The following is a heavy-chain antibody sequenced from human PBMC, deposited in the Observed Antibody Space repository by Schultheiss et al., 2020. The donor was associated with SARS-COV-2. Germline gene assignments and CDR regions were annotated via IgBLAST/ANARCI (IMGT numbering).Heavy chain of an antibody. V-gene: IGHV3-30*14. J-gene: IGHJ3*02. D-gene: IGHD4-11*01. CDR2: ISYDGSKK. CDR1: GFTFSSYT. CDR3: ARVSVTKHAFDI. Sequence: GGSLRLSCAASGFTFSSYTMHWVRQAPGKGLEWVTAISYDGSKKYYADSVKGRFTISRDNSKNTLYLQMNSLRVEDTAVYYCARVSVTKHAFDIWGQGTMVTVAS.